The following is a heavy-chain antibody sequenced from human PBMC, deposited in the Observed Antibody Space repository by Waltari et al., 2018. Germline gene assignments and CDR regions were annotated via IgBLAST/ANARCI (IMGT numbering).Heavy chain of an antibody. Sequence: QVQLQQWGAGLLKPSETLSLTCAVSGGSFSGYYWSWIRQPPGKGLGWIGEINHSGSTNSNPSLKSRVTISVDTSKNQFSLKLSSVTAADTAVYYCARGQGGYWFDPWGQGTLVTVSS. CDR1: GGSFSGYY. D-gene: IGHD3-16*01. CDR2: INHSGST. J-gene: IGHJ5*02. CDR3: ARGQGGYWFDP. V-gene: IGHV4-34*01.